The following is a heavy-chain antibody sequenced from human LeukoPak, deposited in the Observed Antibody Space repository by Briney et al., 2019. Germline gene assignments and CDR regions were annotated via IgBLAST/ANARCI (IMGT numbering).Heavy chain of an antibody. CDR3: AKDGAGRYCSSTSCYLGWLQPFDY. CDR1: GFTFSSYA. CDR2: ISGSGGST. V-gene: IGHV3-23*01. J-gene: IGHJ4*02. D-gene: IGHD2-2*01. Sequence: GGSLRLSCAASGFTFSSYAMSWVRQAPGKGLEWVSAISGSGGSTYYADSVKGRFTISRDNSKNTLYLQMNSLRAEDTAVYYCAKDGAGRYCSSTSCYLGWLQPFDYWGQGTLVTVSS.